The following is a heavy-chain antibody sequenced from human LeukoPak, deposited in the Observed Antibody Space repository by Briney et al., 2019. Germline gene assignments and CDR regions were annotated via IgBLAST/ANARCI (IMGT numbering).Heavy chain of an antibody. D-gene: IGHD3-10*01. V-gene: IGHV3-21*01. Sequence: PGGSLRLSCAASGFPFSSYSMNWVRQAPGKGLEWVSSISSSSSYIYYADSVKGRFTISRDNAKNSLYLQMNSLRAEDTAVYYCARAIGDAFDIWGQGTMVTVSS. CDR2: ISSSSSYI. CDR3: ARAIGDAFDI. J-gene: IGHJ3*02. CDR1: GFPFSSYS.